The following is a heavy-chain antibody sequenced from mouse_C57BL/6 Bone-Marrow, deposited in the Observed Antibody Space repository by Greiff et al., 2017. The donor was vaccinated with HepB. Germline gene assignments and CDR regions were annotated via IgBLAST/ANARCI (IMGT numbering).Heavy chain of an antibody. Sequence: VQLQQSGPELVKPGASVKLSCKASGYTFTSYAINWVKQRPGQCLEWIGWIYPRDGSTKYNEKFTGKATLTVDTASSTAYMELHRQTSEDSAVYGGESPDGSDYDLDDWGKGTTLTVS. CDR3: ESPDGSDYDLDD. D-gene: IGHD2-4*01. CDR1: GYTFTSYA. J-gene: IGHJ2*01. V-gene: IGHV1-85*01. CDR2: IYPRDGST.